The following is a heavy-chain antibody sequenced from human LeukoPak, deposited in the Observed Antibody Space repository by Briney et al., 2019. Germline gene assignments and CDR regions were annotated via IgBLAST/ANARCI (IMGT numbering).Heavy chain of an antibody. CDR1: GFTFSNYW. V-gene: IGHV3-74*01. CDR3: ARWSTTPDTEAGDY. J-gene: IGHJ4*02. Sequence: GGSLRLSCAASGFTFSNYWIHWVRQAPGKGLVWVSRINTDGSTTTYADSVKGRFSISRDNAKNTVYLQMNNLRAEDTAVYFCARWSTTPDTEAGDYWGQGTLVTISS. D-gene: IGHD1/OR15-1a*01. CDR2: INTDGSTT.